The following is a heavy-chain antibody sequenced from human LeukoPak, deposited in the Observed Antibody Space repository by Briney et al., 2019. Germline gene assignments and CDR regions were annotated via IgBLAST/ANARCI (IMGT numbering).Heavy chain of an antibody. Sequence: PSETLSLTCAVYGGSFSGYYWSWIRQPPGKGLEWIGEINHSGSTNYNPSLKSRVTISVDTSKNQFSLKLSSVTAADTAVYYCARGGDGSGSLLQYYYYYYMDVWGKGTTVTISS. CDR2: INHSGST. V-gene: IGHV4-34*01. D-gene: IGHD3-10*01. J-gene: IGHJ6*03. CDR3: ARGGDGSGSLLQYYYYYYMDV. CDR1: GGSFSGYY.